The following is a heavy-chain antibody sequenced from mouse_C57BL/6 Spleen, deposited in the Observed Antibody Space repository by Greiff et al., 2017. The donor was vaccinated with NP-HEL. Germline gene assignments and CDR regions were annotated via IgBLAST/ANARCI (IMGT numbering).Heavy chain of an antibody. CDR1: GYTFTDYY. CDR3: AREYYYSSSSPYYYAMDY. CDR2: IYPGSGNT. D-gene: IGHD1-1*01. V-gene: IGHV1-76*01. Sequence: QVQLKESGAELVRPGASVKLFCKASGYTFTDYYINWVKQRPGQGLEWIARIYPGSGNTYYNEKFKGKATLTAEKSSSTAYMQLSSLTSEDSAVYFCAREYYYSSSSPYYYAMDYWGQGTSVTVSS. J-gene: IGHJ4*01.